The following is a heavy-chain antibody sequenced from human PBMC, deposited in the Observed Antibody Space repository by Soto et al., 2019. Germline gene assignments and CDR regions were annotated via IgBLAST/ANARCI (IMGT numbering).Heavy chain of an antibody. J-gene: IGHJ3*02. CDR2: IYYSGST. CDR3: ARALILTGYYIHDAFDI. CDR1: GGSISRGGYY. D-gene: IGHD3-9*01. Sequence: SETLSLTCAVSGGSISRGGYYRSWIRQPPGKGLEWIGYIYYSGSTNYNPSLKSRVTISVDTSKNQFSLKLSSVTAADTAVYYCARALILTGYYIHDAFDIWGQGTMVTVSS. V-gene: IGHV4-61*08.